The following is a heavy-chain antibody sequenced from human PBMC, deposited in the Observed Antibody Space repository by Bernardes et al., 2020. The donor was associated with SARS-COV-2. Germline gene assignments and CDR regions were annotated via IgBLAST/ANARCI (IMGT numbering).Heavy chain of an antibody. CDR3: ASAASNYYYGMDV. CDR1: GYTFTSYG. CDR2: ISAYNGNT. V-gene: IGHV1-18*01. J-gene: IGHJ6*02. Sequence: ASVKVSCKASGYTFTSYGISWVRQAPGQGLEWMGWISAYNGNTNYAQKLQGRVTMTTDTSTSTAYMELRCLRSDDTAVYYCASAASNYYYGMDVWGQGTTVTVSS.